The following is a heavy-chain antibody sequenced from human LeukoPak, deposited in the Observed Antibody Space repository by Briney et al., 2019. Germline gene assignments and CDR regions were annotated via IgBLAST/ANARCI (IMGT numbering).Heavy chain of an antibody. D-gene: IGHD3-3*01. Sequence: ASVKVSYKASGYTFTNYDINWVRQATGQGLEWMGWMNPNSGNTGYAQKFQGRVTMTRNTSISTAYMELSSLRSEDTAVYYCARAPQVLTIFGVVIGENWFDPWGQGTLVTVSS. V-gene: IGHV1-8*01. CDR3: ARAPQVLTIFGVVIGENWFDP. CDR2: MNPNSGNT. CDR1: GYTFTNYD. J-gene: IGHJ5*02.